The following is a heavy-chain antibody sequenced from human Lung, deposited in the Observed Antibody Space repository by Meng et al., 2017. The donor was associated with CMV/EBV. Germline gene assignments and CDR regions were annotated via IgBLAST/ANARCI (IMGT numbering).Heavy chain of an antibody. CDR3: VREGGQWFY. V-gene: IGHV3-74*03. CDR1: GCTFSNYC. CDR2: IDIQESSM. J-gene: IGHJ4*02. D-gene: IGHD3-22*01. Sequence: EVDLEESGGGLVKPWGSLRLSCAASGCTFSNYCRHWVRQVPGRAAVWVLRIDIQESSMTYDDSVKGRFTVSRDNGKNNLYLQMNSLRIEDTAVYYCVREGGQWFYWGQGTLVTVSS.